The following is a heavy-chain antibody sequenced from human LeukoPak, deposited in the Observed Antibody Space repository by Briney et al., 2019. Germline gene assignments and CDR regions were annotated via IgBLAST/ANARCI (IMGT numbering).Heavy chain of an antibody. CDR1: GYSFPSYW. J-gene: IGHJ5*02. CDR3: ARLGGDILTGYYLYNWFDP. D-gene: IGHD3-9*01. V-gene: IGHV5-10-1*01. Sequence: GESLRISCKVSGYSFPSYWITWVRQMPGKGLEWMGRIAPSDSYSNYNPSFEGHVAFSVDKSISTVYLQWSSLKASDTAMYYCARLGGDILTGYYLYNWFDPWGQGTLVTVSS. CDR2: IAPSDSYS.